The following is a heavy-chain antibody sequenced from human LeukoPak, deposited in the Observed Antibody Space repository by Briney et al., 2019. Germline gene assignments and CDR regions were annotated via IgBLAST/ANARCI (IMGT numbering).Heavy chain of an antibody. J-gene: IGHJ4*02. CDR3: ARRQGCSSTSCPPDY. V-gene: IGHV5-10-1*01. Sequence: GESLKISCKGSGYSFTSYWISWVRQMPGKGLEWMGRIDPSDSYTNYSPSFQGHVTISADKSISTAYLQWSSLKASDTAMYYCARRQGCSSTSCPPDYWGQGTLVTVSP. CDR2: IDPSDSYT. CDR1: GYSFTSYW. D-gene: IGHD2-2*01.